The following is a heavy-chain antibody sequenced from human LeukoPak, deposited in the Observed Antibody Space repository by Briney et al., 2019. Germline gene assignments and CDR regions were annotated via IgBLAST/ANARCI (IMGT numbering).Heavy chain of an antibody. Sequence: PGGSLRLSCAASGFTFSNYWMSWVRQAPGKGLEWVANINQDGSVKYYVDSVKGRFTISRDNAKNSLYVQMNSLRVEDMAVYYCARIGYSSSSMDYWGQGTLVTVSS. CDR3: ARIGYSSSSMDY. D-gene: IGHD6-6*01. CDR1: GFTFSNYW. CDR2: INQDGSVK. V-gene: IGHV3-7*01. J-gene: IGHJ4*02.